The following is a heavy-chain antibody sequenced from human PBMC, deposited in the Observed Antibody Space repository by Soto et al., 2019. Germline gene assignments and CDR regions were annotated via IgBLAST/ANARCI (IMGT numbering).Heavy chain of an antibody. V-gene: IGHV3-74*01. J-gene: IGHJ5*02. Sequence: GRSLRLSWAASGFTFSSYWMHWVRQAQGKGLVWVSRINSDGSSTSYADSVKGRFTISRDNAKNTLYLQMNSLRAEDTAVYYCARVEYDFWSGSNNWFDPWGQGALVTVSS. CDR2: INSDGSST. CDR3: ARVEYDFWSGSNNWFDP. D-gene: IGHD3-3*01. CDR1: GFTFSSYW.